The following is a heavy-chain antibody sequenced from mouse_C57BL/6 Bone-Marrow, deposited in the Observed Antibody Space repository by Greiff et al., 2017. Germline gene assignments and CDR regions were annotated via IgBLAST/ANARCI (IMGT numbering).Heavy chain of an antibody. V-gene: IGHV14-4*01. CDR3: TRYGSWFAY. D-gene: IGHD1-1*01. Sequence: EVQGVESGAELVRPGASVKLSCTASGFNIKDDYMHWVKQRPEPGLEWIGWIDPENGDTEYASKFQGKAPIAADSSSHTAYLQLSSLPSEDTAVYYCTRYGSWFAYWGQGTLVTVSA. CDR1: GFNIKDDY. CDR2: IDPENGDT. J-gene: IGHJ3*01.